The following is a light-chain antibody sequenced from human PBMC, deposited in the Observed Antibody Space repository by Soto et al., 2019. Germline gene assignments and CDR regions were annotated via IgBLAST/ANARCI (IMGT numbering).Light chain of an antibody. J-gene: IGKJ1*01. CDR3: QQYNSYSRT. CDR1: QSISDW. Sequence: DIQMTQSPSTLSASVGDRVTITCRASQSISDWLAWYQQKPGKAPKLLIYKASSLESGVPSRFSGSGSGTDFTLTISRLQLDDFATYYCQQYNSYSRTFGQGNKV. CDR2: KAS. V-gene: IGKV1-5*03.